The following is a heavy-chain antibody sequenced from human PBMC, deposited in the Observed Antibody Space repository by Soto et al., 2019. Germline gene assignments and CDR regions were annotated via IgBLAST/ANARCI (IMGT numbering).Heavy chain of an antibody. V-gene: IGHV4-59*01. Sequence: PSETLSLTCTVSGGSISGYYWSWIRQPPGKGLEWIGYMYNTGSTVYNPSFKSRVTISVDTSKSQFSLRLNSVTAADTAVYYCARERGYYYDSSVYAFDYWGQGTLVTVSS. D-gene: IGHD3-22*01. CDR3: ARERGYYYDSSVYAFDY. CDR1: GGSISGYY. CDR2: MYNTGST. J-gene: IGHJ4*02.